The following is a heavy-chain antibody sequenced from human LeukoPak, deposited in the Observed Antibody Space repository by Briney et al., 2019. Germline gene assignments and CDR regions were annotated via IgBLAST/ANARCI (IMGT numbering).Heavy chain of an antibody. CDR3: ARDYDSSGYLGY. Sequence: PGGSLRLSCAASGFTFSSYAMRWVRQAPGKGLEWVAVISYDGSNKYYADSVKGRFTISRDNSKNTLYLQMNSLRAEDTAVYYCARDYDSSGYLGYWGQGTLVTVSS. CDR2: ISYDGSNK. D-gene: IGHD3-22*01. CDR1: GFTFSSYA. J-gene: IGHJ4*02. V-gene: IGHV3-30-3*01.